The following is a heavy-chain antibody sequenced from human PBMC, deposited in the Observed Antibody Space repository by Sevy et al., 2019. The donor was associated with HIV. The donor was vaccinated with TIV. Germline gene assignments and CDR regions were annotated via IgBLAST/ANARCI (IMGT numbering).Heavy chain of an antibody. CDR2: IRSKGSCFDT. J-gene: IGHJ4*02. D-gene: IGHD1-26*01. Sequence: GGSLRLSCPASGFAFGGSAIHWVRQASGKGLEWIGRIRSKGSCFDTDYVPSVKGRFTISRDDSKKTAYLQMSSLKIDDTAVYYCAGQVGDTVMAIFDYWGQGTLVTVSS. CDR3: AGQVGDTVMAIFDY. CDR1: GFAFGGSA. V-gene: IGHV3-73*01.